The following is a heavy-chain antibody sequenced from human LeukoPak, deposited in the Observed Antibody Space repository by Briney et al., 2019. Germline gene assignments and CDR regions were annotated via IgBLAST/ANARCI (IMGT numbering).Heavy chain of an antibody. V-gene: IGHV1-69*13. CDR2: IIPIFGTA. D-gene: IGHD3-10*01. CDR3: ARDIWFGELYVDWFDP. J-gene: IGHJ5*02. CDR1: GYTFTSYD. Sequence: SVKVSCKASGYTFTSYDINWVRQATGQGLEWMGGIIPIFGTANYAQKFQGRVTITADESTSTAYMELSSLRSEDTAVYYCARDIWFGELYVDWFDPWGQGTLVTVSS.